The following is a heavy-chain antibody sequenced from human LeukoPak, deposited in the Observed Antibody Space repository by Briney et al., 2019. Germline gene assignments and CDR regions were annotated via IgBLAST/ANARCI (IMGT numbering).Heavy chain of an antibody. D-gene: IGHD5-12*01. V-gene: IGHV3-30*18. J-gene: IGHJ4*02. CDR2: ISHDGSNT. CDR3: EKGMKPWMHFDY. Sequence: GRSLRLSCAASGFTFSRSAVHWVRQAPGKGLEWVAVISHDGSNTDYTDSVKGRFTISRDNSKNTLYLQMNSVRAEDTAVYYCEKGMKPWMHFDYWGQGTLVTVSS. CDR1: GFTFSRSA.